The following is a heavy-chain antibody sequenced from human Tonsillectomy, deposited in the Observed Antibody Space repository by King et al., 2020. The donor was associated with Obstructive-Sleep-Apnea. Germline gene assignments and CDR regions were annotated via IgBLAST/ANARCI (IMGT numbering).Heavy chain of an antibody. D-gene: IGHD6-19*01. V-gene: IGHV2-5*02. CDR1: GFSLSTSGVG. CDR3: AHRSSGGPSGFDY. CDR2: TYWDDDK. J-gene: IGHJ4*02. Sequence: TLKESGPTLVKPTQTLTLTCTFSGFSLSTSGVGVGWIRQAPGKALEWVALTYWDDDKGYSPSLKSRLPITKDTSDNQVVLAMTNMDPLDTATYYCAHRSSGGPSGFDYWGQGTLVTVSS.